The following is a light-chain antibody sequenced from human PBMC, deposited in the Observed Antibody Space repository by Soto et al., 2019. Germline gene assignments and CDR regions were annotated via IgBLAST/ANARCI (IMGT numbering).Light chain of an antibody. CDR2: GAS. Sequence: EIVLTQSQDTLSVSPGERATLSCRASQSVSSNLAWYQQKPGQAPRLLIYGASTRATGIPARFSGSGSGTEFTLTISSLQSEDFAVYYCQQYNNWLTWTFGQGTKVDIK. CDR3: QQYNNWLTWT. CDR1: QSVSSN. J-gene: IGKJ1*01. V-gene: IGKV3-15*01.